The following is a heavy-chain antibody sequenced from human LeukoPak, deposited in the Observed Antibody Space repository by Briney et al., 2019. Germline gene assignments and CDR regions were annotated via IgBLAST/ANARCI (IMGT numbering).Heavy chain of an antibody. J-gene: IGHJ4*02. CDR2: ISGSGGST. Sequence: GGSLRLSCAASGFTFSSYAMSWVRQAPGKGLEWVSAISGSGGSTYYADSVKGRFTISRDNCKNTLYLQMNSLRAEDTAVYYCAKDGAGSQSYCSSTSCYVDYWGQGTLVTVSS. CDR1: GFTFSSYA. V-gene: IGHV3-23*01. CDR3: AKDGAGSQSYCSSTSCYVDY. D-gene: IGHD2-2*01.